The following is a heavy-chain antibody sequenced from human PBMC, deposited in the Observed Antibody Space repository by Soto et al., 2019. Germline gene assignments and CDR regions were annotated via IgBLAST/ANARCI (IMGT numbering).Heavy chain of an antibody. CDR3: ERALDITVFAVELEY. J-gene: IGHJ4*02. D-gene: IGHD3-3*01. CDR1: GFTFSSYA. V-gene: IGHV3-30-3*01. Sequence: GGSLRLSCAASGFTFSSYAMHWVRQAPGKGLEWVAVISYDGSNKYNADSVKGRFTISRANSKNTLYLQMNSLRAEDTAVYYCERALDITVFAVELEYWGQGTLVTVSS. CDR2: ISYDGSNK.